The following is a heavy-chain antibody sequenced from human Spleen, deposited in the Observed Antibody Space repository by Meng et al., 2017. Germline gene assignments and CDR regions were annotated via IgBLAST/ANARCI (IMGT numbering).Heavy chain of an antibody. J-gene: IGHJ1*01. V-gene: IGHV1-18*01. Sequence: QVQLVQSGAEVKKPGASVKVSCKASGYTFTSYGISWVRQAPGQGLEWMGWISAYNGDTNYAQKLQGRVTMTTDTSTSTAYMGLRSLRSDDTAMYYCARDRTVIALPGPGYWGQGTLVTVSS. CDR1: GYTFTSYG. CDR3: ARDRTVIALPGPGY. CDR2: ISAYNGDT. D-gene: IGHD6-19*01.